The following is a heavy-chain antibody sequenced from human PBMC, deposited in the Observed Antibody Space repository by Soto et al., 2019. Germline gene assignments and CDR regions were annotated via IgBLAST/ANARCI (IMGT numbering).Heavy chain of an antibody. CDR2: IYWNDDK. CDR3: AHRSGYYDFYLGGEPINWFDP. V-gene: IGHV2-5*01. CDR1: GFSLSTSGVG. D-gene: IGHD3-3*01. J-gene: IGHJ5*02. Sequence: PTLANPTQTLTLTCTFSGFSLSTSGVGVGWIRQPPGKALEWLALIYWNDDKRYSPSLKSRLTITKDTSKIQVVLTMTNMDPVDTATYYGAHRSGYYDFYLGGEPINWFDPWGQGTLVTVSS.